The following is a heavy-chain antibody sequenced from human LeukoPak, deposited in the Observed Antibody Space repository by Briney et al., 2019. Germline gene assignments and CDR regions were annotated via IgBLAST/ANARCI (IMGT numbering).Heavy chain of an antibody. CDR2: ISYDGSNK. CDR1: GSTFSSYA. CDR3: ARDLYYDHSSAGY. Sequence: GGSLRLSCAASGSTFSSYAMHCVRQAPGKGLEWVAVISYDGSNKYYADSVKGRFTISRDNSKNTLYLQMNSLRAEDTAVYYCARDLYYDHSSAGYWGQGTLVTVSS. V-gene: IGHV3-30-3*01. J-gene: IGHJ4*02. D-gene: IGHD3-3*01.